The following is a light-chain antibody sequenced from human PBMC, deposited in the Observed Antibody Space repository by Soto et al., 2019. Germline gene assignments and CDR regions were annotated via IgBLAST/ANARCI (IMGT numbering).Light chain of an antibody. V-gene: IGKV3-20*01. CDR1: QSVSSSY. CDR3: QQYGSPQWT. J-gene: IGKJ1*01. Sequence: EIVLTQSPGTLSLSPGERATLSCRASQSVSSSYLAWYQQKPHQAPRLLIFGASGRATGVPDRCSGSGSGTDFALTISRLDPEDFAVYYCQQYGSPQWTFGQGTKVEIK. CDR2: GAS.